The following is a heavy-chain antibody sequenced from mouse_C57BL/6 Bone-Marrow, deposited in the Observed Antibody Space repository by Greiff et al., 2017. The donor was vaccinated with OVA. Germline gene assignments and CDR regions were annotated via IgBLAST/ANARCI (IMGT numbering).Heavy chain of an antibody. V-gene: IGHV7-3*01. CDR3: ARYPETYYYAMDY. J-gene: IGHJ4*01. Sequence: EVQGVESGGGLVQPGGSLSLSCAASGFTFTDYYMSWVRQPPGKALEWLGFIRNKANGYTTEYSASVKGRFTISRDNSQSILYLQMNALRAEDSATYYCARYPETYYYAMDYWGQGTSVTVSS. CDR1: GFTFTDYY. CDR2: IRNKANGYTT.